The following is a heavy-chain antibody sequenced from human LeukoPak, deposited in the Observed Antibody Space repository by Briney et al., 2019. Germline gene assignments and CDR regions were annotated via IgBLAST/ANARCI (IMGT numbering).Heavy chain of an antibody. CDR2: IYYSGST. Sequence: SETLSLTCTVSGGSISSSSYSWGWIRQPPGKGLEWIGSIYYSGSTYYNPSLKSRVTISVDTSKNQFSLKLSSVTAADTAVYYCARGYGDYLDNWFDPWGQGTLVTVSS. V-gene: IGHV4-39*01. CDR1: GGSISSSSYS. CDR3: ARGYGDYLDNWFDP. J-gene: IGHJ5*02. D-gene: IGHD4-17*01.